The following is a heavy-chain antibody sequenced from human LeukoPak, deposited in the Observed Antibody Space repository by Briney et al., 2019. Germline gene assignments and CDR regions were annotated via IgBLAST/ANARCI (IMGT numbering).Heavy chain of an antibody. CDR1: GFTYTSTL. Sequence: PGGSLRLSCAHSGFTYTSTLTHCVRQAPGKGLVWVSRINTDGSNTTYADSVKGRFTISRDNSKSTLYLQMNSLRAEDTAVYYCARDKWILTYLQYYYGMDFWGQGTTVTVSS. D-gene: IGHD5-12*01. CDR2: INTDGSNT. J-gene: IGHJ6*02. CDR3: ARDKWILTYLQYYYGMDF. V-gene: IGHV3-74*01.